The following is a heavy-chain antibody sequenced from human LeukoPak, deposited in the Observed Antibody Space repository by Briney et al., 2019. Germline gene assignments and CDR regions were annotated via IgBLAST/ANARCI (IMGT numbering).Heavy chain of an antibody. CDR1: GYTFTAYY. CDR2: IDSNTGDT. D-gene: IGHD2-2*03. J-gene: IGHJ4*02. V-gene: IGHV1-2*02. CDR3: ARVTQYGSSQGDY. Sequence: GASVKVSCKASGYTFTAYYLHWVRQAPGQGLEWMGWIDSNTGDTKYTQKFQGRVSMTRDTSFNTAYMELSRLTSDDTAVYYCARVTQYGSSQGDYWGQGTLVTVSS.